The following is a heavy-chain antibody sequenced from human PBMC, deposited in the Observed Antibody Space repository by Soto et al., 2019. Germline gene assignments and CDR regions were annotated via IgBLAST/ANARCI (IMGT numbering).Heavy chain of an antibody. CDR3: ARAQWLEDYFDY. D-gene: IGHD6-19*01. J-gene: IGHJ4*02. CDR2: ISAYNGNT. V-gene: IGHV1-18*01. CDR1: GYTFTSYG. Sequence: ASVKVSCKASGYTFTSYGISWVRQAPGQGLEWMGWISAYNGNTNYAQKLQGRVTMTTGTSTSTAYMELRSLRSDETAVYYCARAQWLEDYFDYWGQGTLVTVSS.